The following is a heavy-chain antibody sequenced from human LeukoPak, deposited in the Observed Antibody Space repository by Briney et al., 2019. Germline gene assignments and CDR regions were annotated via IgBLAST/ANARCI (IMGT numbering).Heavy chain of an antibody. J-gene: IGHJ4*02. V-gene: IGHV3-30-3*01. CDR2: MSSDGGNR. CDR3: ARQSEYGDYGELYFDF. D-gene: IGHD4-17*01. Sequence: GRSLRLSCAASAFTFYNYGIHWVRQPPGKGLEWVAVMSSDGGNRFYADSVKGRFTISRDNSKNTVYLQMNSLRGEDTAVYYCARQSEYGDYGELYFDFWGQGTLVTVSS. CDR1: AFTFYNYG.